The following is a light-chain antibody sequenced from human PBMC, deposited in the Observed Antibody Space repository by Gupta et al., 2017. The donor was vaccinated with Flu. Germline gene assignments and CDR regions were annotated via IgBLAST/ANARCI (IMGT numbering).Light chain of an antibody. Sequence: PSSLSASVGDRVTITCQASQDISNYLNWYQQKPGKAPKLLIYDASKLETGVPSRFSGSGSGTDFTFTISSLQPEDIATYYCQQEDNLPHTFGQGTKLEIK. CDR3: QQEDNLPHT. J-gene: IGKJ2*01. CDR2: DAS. CDR1: QDISNY. V-gene: IGKV1-33*01.